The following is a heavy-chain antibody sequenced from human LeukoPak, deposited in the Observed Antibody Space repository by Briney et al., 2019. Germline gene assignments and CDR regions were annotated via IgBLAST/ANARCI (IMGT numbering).Heavy chain of an antibody. D-gene: IGHD1-26*01. CDR2: INPNSGGT. V-gene: IGHV1-2*02. CDR1: GDTFTGYY. CDR3: ARARQGGLYYYYYMDV. J-gene: IGHJ6*03. Sequence: ASVKVSCKASGDTFTGYYMHWVRQAPGQGLEWMGWINPNSGGTNYAQKFQGRVTMTRDTSISTAYMELRSLRSDNTAVYYCARARQGGLYYYYYMDVWGKGTTVTVSS.